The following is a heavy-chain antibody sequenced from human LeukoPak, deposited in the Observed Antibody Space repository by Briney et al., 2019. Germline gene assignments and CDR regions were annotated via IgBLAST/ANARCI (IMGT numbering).Heavy chain of an antibody. J-gene: IGHJ3*02. CDR3: AKGGRGMTTVTTDAFDI. CDR1: GFTFSSYA. D-gene: IGHD4-17*01. Sequence: PGGSLRLSCAASGFTFSSYAMSWVHQAPGEGLEWVSGISGSGGGTYYADSVKGRFTISRDNSMNTLYLQVNSLRAEDTAVYYCAKGGRGMTTVTTDAFDIWGQGTVVTVSS. V-gene: IGHV3-23*01. CDR2: ISGSGGGT.